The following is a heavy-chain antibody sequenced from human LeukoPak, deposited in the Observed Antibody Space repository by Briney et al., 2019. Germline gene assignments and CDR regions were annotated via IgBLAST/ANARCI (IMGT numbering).Heavy chain of an antibody. CDR3: ATSSSWYYFDY. CDR1: GGSISSITFY. Sequence: PSETLSLTCTVSGGSISSITFYWGWIRQPPGKGLEWIGEINHSGSTNYNPSLKSRVTISVDTSKNQFSLKLSPVTAADTAVYYCATSSSWYYFDYWGQGTLVTVSS. D-gene: IGHD6-13*01. J-gene: IGHJ4*02. CDR2: INHSGST. V-gene: IGHV4-39*07.